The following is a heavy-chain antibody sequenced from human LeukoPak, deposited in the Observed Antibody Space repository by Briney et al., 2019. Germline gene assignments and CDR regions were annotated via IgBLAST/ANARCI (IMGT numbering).Heavy chain of an antibody. Sequence: GGSLRLSCAASGFTFSSYAMDWVRQAPGKGLEWVSSISSSSTYIYYADSMKGRFTISRDNAENSLFLQMNSLRAEDTAVYSCARVDDFGYSYGSAYWGQGTLVTVSS. J-gene: IGHJ4*02. V-gene: IGHV3-21*01. CDR3: ARVDDFGYSYGSAY. CDR2: ISSSSTYI. CDR1: GFTFSSYA. D-gene: IGHD5-18*01.